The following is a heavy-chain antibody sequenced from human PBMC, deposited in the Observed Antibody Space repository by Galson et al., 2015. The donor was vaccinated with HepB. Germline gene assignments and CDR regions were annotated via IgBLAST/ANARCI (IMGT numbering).Heavy chain of an antibody. J-gene: IGHJ4*02. D-gene: IGHD5-18*01. CDR2: IYYSGST. V-gene: IGHV4-39*01. CDR1: GVSISSSSDY. Sequence: LSLTCTVSGVSISSSSDYWGWVRQPPGKGLEWIGSIYYSGSTHYNPSLKSRVTISVDTSKNQFSLKLTSVTAADTAVYYCARHGSAMARFDYWGQGTLVTVSS. CDR3: ARHGSAMARFDY.